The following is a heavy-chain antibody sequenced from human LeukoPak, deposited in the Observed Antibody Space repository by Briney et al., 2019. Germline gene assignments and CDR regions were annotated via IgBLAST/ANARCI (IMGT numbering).Heavy chain of an antibody. J-gene: IGHJ4*02. D-gene: IGHD6-19*01. CDR2: IYYSGST. CDR1: GGSISSGGYY. CDR3: ARVQWLAIFDY. V-gene: IGHV4-31*03. Sequence: SETLSLTCTVSGGSISSGGYYWSWIRQHPGKGLEWIGYIYYSGSTYYNPSLKSRVTISVDTSKNQFSLKLSSVTAADTAVYYCARVQWLAIFDYWGQGTLVTVSS.